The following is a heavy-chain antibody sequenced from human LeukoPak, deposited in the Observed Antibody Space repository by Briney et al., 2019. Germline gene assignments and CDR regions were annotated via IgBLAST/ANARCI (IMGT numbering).Heavy chain of an antibody. D-gene: IGHD3-3*01. J-gene: IGHJ4*02. CDR3: ARGLRFLEGLTQDY. CDR2: IYYSGST. CDR1: GGSISSYY. Sequence: PSETLSLTCTVSGGSISSYYWSWIRQPPGKGLEWIGYIYYSGSTNYNPSLKSRVTISVDTSKNQFSLKLSSVTAADTAVYYCARGLRFLEGLTQDYWGQGTLVTVSS. V-gene: IGHV4-59*01.